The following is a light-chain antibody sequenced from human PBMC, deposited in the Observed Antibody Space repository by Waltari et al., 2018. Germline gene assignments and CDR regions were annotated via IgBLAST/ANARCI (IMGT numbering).Light chain of an antibody. CDR3: QQSYSTSWA. CDR1: QSMSSY. Sequence: DVQMTQSPSSLSASVGDRVTITFRASQSMSSYFKWYQQKPGKAPKLLIYAASSLQSGVPSRSSGSGYGTDFTLTISSLQPEDFATYYCQQSYSTSWAFGQGTKVEIK. V-gene: IGKV1-39*01. J-gene: IGKJ1*01. CDR2: AAS.